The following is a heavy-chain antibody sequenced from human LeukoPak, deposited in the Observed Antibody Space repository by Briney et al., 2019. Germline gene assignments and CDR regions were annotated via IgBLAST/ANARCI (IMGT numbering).Heavy chain of an antibody. CDR3: AREGSVTTIFGVVNWFDP. J-gene: IGHJ5*02. V-gene: IGHV4-59*11. CDR1: GGSISSHY. D-gene: IGHD3-3*01. CDR2: IYYSGNT. Sequence: SETLSLTCTVSGGSISSHYWSWIRQPPGKGLEWIGYIYYSGNTNYNPSLKSRVTISVDTSKNQFSLKLNSVTAADTAVYYCAREGSVTTIFGVVNWFDPWGQGTLVTVPS.